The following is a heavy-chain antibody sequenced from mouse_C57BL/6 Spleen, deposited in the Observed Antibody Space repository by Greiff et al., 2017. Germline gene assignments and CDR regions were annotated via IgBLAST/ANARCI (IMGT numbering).Heavy chain of an antibody. Sequence: EVKLQESGPGLVKPSQSLSLTCSVTGYSITSGYYWNWIRQFPGNKLEWMGYISYDGSNNYNPSLKNRISITRDTSKNQFFLKLNSVTTEDTATYYCAREVPDYYGSSYWYFDVWGTGTTVTVSS. V-gene: IGHV3-6*01. CDR3: AREVPDYYGSSYWYFDV. D-gene: IGHD1-1*01. CDR1: GYSITSGYY. J-gene: IGHJ1*03. CDR2: ISYDGSN.